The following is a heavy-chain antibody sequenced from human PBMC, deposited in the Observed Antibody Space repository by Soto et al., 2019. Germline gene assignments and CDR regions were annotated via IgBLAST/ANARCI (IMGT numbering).Heavy chain of an antibody. Sequence: PGGCLRLSCAASGFTFSSYGMPWVRQAPGKGLEWVAVIWYDGSNKYYADSVKGRFTISRDNSKNTLYLQMNSLRAEDTGVYYCGKHPPAFQRTSHYRHVWGKGPTVT. CDR2: IWYDGSNK. J-gene: IGHJ6*03. CDR1: GFTFSSYG. D-gene: IGHD3-3*02. CDR3: GKHPPAFQRTSHYRHV. V-gene: IGHV3-33*01.